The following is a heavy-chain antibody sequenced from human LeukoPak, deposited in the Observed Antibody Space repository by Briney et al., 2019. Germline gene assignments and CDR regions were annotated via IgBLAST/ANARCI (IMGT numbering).Heavy chain of an antibody. D-gene: IGHD6-19*01. CDR2: IKQDGSEK. V-gene: IGHV3-7*01. CDR3: ARVQGSSGPGIFEY. J-gene: IGHJ4*02. Sequence: GGSLRLSCAASGFTFSNYWMSWVRQAPGKGLERVANIKQDGSEKFYVDSVKGRFTISRDNAKKSLYLQMNSLRVEDTAVYYCARVQGSSGPGIFEYWGQGTLVTVSS. CDR1: GFTFSNYW.